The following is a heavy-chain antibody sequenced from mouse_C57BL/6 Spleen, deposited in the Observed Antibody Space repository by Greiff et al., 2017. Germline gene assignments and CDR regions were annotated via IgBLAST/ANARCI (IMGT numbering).Heavy chain of an antibody. Sequence: VKVVESGPGLVAPSQSLSITCTVSGFSLTSYGVHWVRQPPGKGLEWLVVIWSDGSTTYNSALKSRLSISKDNSKSQVFLKMNSLQTDDTAMYYCARQGLYSQGAMDYWGQGTSVTVSS. CDR1: GFSLTSYG. CDR3: ARQGLYSQGAMDY. CDR2: IWSDGST. V-gene: IGHV2-6-1*01. D-gene: IGHD2-12*01. J-gene: IGHJ4*01.